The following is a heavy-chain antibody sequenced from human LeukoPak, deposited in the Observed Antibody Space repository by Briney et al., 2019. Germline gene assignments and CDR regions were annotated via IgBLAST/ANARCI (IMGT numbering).Heavy chain of an antibody. Sequence: GGSLRLSCAASGFTFSSYAMHWVRQAPGKGLEWVAVISYDGSNKYYADSVKGRFTISRDNSKNTLYLQMNSLRAEDTAVYYCARDECSGGSCYDYWFDPWGQGTLVTVSS. CDR1: GFTFSSYA. J-gene: IGHJ5*02. CDR2: ISYDGSNK. V-gene: IGHV3-30*04. CDR3: ARDECSGGSCYDYWFDP. D-gene: IGHD2-15*01.